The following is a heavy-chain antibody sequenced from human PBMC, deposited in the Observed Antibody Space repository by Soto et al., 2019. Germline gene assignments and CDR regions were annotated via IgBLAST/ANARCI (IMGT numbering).Heavy chain of an antibody. CDR2: IDPSDSQT. J-gene: IGHJ4*02. D-gene: IGHD3-22*01. V-gene: IGHV5-10-1*01. CDR1: GYSFAGYW. Sequence: GESLKISCKGSGYSFAGYWITWVRQKPGKGLEWMGRIDPSDSQTYYSPSFRGHVAISVTKSITTVFLQWSSLRASDTAMYYCARQIYDSDTGPNFQYYFDSWGQGTPVTVSS. CDR3: ARQIYDSDTGPNFQYYFDS.